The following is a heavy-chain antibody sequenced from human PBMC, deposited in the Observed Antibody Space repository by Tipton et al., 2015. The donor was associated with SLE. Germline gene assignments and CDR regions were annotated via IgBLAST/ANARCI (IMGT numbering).Heavy chain of an antibody. D-gene: IGHD3-3*01. CDR1: GFTFNNYA. J-gene: IGHJ4*02. Sequence: GSLRLSCAASGFTFNNYAMSWVRQAPGKGLEWVANIKQDGSEKYYVDSVKGRFTISRDNAKNSLYLQMNSLRAEDTAVYYCARAPGDFWSGPFDYWGQGTLVTVSS. CDR2: IKQDGSEK. CDR3: ARAPGDFWSGPFDY. V-gene: IGHV3-7*01.